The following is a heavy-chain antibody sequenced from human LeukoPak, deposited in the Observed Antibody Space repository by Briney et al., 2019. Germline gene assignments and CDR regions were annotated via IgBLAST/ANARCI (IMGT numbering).Heavy chain of an antibody. CDR3: ATDLFYYDSSGYRGLVDY. J-gene: IGHJ4*02. D-gene: IGHD3-22*01. V-gene: IGHV1-24*01. CDR1: GYTLTELS. Sequence: GASVKVSCKVSGYTLTELSMHWVRQAPGKGLEWRGGFDPEDGETIYAQKFQGRVTMTEDTSTDTAYMELSSLRSEDTAVYYCATDLFYYDSSGYRGLVDYWGQGTLVTVSS. CDR2: FDPEDGET.